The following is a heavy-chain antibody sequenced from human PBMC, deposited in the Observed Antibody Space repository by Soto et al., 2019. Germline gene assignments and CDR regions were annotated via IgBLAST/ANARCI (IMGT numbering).Heavy chain of an antibody. V-gene: IGHV4-59*08. J-gene: IGHJ6*02. CDR3: VRQGYGPLHGLVDV. Sequence: PSETLSLTCTVAGGSMSGYYWSWIRLPPGKPMEWIGYVHDSWGAADNPSLRSRVAISLDTSKSQFSLSLTSVSATDTAMYYCVRQGYGPLHGLVDVWGQGTTVT. D-gene: IGHD5-18*01. CDR1: GGSMSGYY. CDR2: VHDSWGA.